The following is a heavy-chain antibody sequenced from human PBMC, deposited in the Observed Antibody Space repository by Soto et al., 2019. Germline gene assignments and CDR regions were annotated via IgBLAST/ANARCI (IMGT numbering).Heavy chain of an antibody. V-gene: IGHV1-3*01. CDR1: GYTFTSYA. J-gene: IGHJ6*02. D-gene: IGHD3-10*01. Sequence: ASVKVSCKASGYTFTSYAMHWVRQAPGQRLEWMGWINAGNGNTKYSQKFQGRVTITRDTSASTAYMELSSLRSEDTAVYYCARGFTYYYGSGRDVYYGMDVWGQGTTVTVSS. CDR2: INAGNGNT. CDR3: ARGFTYYYGSGRDVYYGMDV.